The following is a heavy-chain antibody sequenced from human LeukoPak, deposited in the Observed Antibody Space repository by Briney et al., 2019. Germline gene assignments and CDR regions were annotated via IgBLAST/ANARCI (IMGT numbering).Heavy chain of an antibody. V-gene: IGHV3-74*03. CDR3: ARDLDWILFDY. CDR1: GFTFSTYW. Sequence: GGALRLSCAASGFTFSTYWMHWVRQAPGKGLVWVSRIRPEGATTAYADSVKGRFTVSRDNAKNTLFLQMNSLSAEDTAVYYCARDLDWILFDYWGQGTLVTVFS. CDR2: IRPEGATT. J-gene: IGHJ4*02. D-gene: IGHD3-9*01.